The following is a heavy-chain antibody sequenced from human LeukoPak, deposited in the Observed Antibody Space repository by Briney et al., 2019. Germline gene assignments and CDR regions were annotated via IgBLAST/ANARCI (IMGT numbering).Heavy chain of an antibody. CDR3: AKGSGRRYFDWLNDY. D-gene: IGHD3-9*01. J-gene: IGHJ4*02. V-gene: IGHV3-30*18. CDR1: GXTFSTYG. CDR2: ISYDGSNK. Sequence: XLSXAASGXTFSTYGMHWVRQAPGKGLEWVAVISYDGSNKYYADSVKGRFTISRDNSKNTLYLQMSSLRAEDTAVYYCAKGSGRRYFDWLNDYWGQGALVAVSS.